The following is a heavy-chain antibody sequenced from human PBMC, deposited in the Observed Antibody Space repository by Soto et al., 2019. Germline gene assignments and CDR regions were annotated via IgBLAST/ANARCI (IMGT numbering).Heavy chain of an antibody. V-gene: IGHV1-3*01. D-gene: IGHD3-22*01. J-gene: IGHJ6*03. CDR1: GYTFTSYA. CDR3: AREGYDSSGYYYYYYMDV. Sequence: ASVKVSCKASGYTFTSYAMHWVRQAPGQRLEWMGWINAGNGNTKYSQKFRGRVTITRDTSASTAYMELSSLRSEDTAVYYCAREGYDSSGYYYYYYMDVWGKGTTVTVSS. CDR2: INAGNGNT.